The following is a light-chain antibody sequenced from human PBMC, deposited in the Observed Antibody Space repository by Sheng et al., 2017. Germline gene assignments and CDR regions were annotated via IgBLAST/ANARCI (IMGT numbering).Light chain of an antibody. J-gene: IGLJ1*01. Sequence: SYELTQPPSVSVAPGQTARITCGGNNIGSKSVHWYQQKPGQAPVLVVYDDSGRPSGIPERFSGSNSGNTATLTISRVEAGDEGDYYCEVWDVSHGHDYVFGAGTRVSVL. V-gene: IGLV3-21*02. CDR3: EVWDVSHGHDYV. CDR2: DDS. CDR1: NIGSKS.